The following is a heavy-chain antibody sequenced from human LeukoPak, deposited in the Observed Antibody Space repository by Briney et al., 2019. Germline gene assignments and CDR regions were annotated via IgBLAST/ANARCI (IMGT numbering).Heavy chain of an antibody. Sequence: SQTLSLTCTVSGGSISSGGHSWSWIRQPPGKGLEWIGYIYHSGSGSTYYNPSLKSRVTISIDKSKNQFSLKLNSVTAADTAVYYCAKMGGAGTTYLNWFDPWGQGTLVTVSS. V-gene: IGHV4-30-2*01. CDR1: GGSISSGGHS. CDR2: IYHSGSGST. J-gene: IGHJ5*02. CDR3: AKMGGAGTTYLNWFDP. D-gene: IGHD1-1*01.